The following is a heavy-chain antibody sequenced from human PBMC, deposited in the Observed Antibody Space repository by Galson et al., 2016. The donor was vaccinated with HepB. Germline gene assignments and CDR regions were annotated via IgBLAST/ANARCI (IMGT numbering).Heavy chain of an antibody. D-gene: IGHD6-13*01. CDR3: ARVGSTAAAGTVDY. Sequence: SLRLSCAASGFSFNRNGMHWVRQAPGKGLEWVSGISWNSGIVGYADSVKGRFTISRDNPKSSLYLQMDSLTAEDTALYYCARVGSTAAAGTVDYWGQGTLVTVSS. CDR1: GFSFNRNG. J-gene: IGHJ4*02. V-gene: IGHV3-9*01. CDR2: ISWNSGIV.